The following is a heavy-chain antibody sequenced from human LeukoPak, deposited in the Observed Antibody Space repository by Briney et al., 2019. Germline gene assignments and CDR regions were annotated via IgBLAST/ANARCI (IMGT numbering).Heavy chain of an antibody. CDR2: IKPDGTEK. CDR3: VRDNDYSNDY. D-gene: IGHD4-11*01. J-gene: IGHJ4*02. V-gene: IGHV3-7*04. Sequence: PGGSLRLSCAASGFTFSSYWWKWVRQTPGKGLQWVANIKPDGTEKYYQDSVKGRFTISRDNAKNSLSLQMNSLRAEDTALYYCVRDNDYSNDYWGQGSLVTVSS. CDR1: GFTFSSYW.